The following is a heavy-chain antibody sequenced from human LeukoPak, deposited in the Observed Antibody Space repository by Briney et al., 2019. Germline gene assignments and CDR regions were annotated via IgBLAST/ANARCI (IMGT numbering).Heavy chain of an antibody. Sequence: LSLTCAVYGGSFSGYYWSWIRQAPGKGLEWVSYISSSGSTIYYADSVKGRFTISRDNAKNSLYLQMNSLRAEDTAVYYCAREKIAARVDYWGQGTLVTVSS. CDR1: GGSFSGYY. CDR2: ISSSGSTI. J-gene: IGHJ4*02. D-gene: IGHD6-6*01. V-gene: IGHV3-11*01. CDR3: AREKIAARVDY.